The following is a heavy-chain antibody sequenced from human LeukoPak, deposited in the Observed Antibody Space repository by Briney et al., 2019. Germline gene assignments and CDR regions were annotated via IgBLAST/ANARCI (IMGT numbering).Heavy chain of an antibody. CDR1: GFTFGDYA. Sequence: GRSLRLSCTASGFTFGDYAMSWFRQAPGKGLEWVGFIRSKAYGGTTEYAASVKGRFTISRDDSKSIAYLQMNSLKTEDTAVYYCARTAVDTTIIIGRIDYYYMDVWGKGTTVTVSS. J-gene: IGHJ6*03. CDR2: IRSKAYGGTT. D-gene: IGHD5-18*01. V-gene: IGHV3-49*03. CDR3: ARTAVDTTIIIGRIDYYYMDV.